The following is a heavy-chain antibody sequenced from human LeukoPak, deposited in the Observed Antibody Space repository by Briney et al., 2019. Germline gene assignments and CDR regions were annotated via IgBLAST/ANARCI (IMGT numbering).Heavy chain of an antibody. CDR2: IYHSGST. D-gene: IGHD1-7*01. CDR1: GYSISSGYY. CDR3: ARDRGRLELHWFDP. Sequence: MSSETLSLTCTVSGYSISSGYYWGWIRQPPGKGLEWIGSIYHSGSTYYNPSLKSRVTISVDTSKNQFSLKLSSVTAADTAVYYCARDRGRLELHWFDPWGQGTLVTVSS. V-gene: IGHV4-38-2*02. J-gene: IGHJ5*02.